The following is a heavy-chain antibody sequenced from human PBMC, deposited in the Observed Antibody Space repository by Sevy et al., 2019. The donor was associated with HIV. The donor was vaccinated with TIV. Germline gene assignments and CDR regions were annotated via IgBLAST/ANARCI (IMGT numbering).Heavy chain of an antibody. CDR2: IKQDGSEK. CDR3: ARVRWELLSAYYYGMDV. V-gene: IGHV3-7*01. J-gene: IGHJ6*02. D-gene: IGHD1-26*01. Sequence: GGSLRLSCAASGFTFSSYWMSWVRQAPGKGLEWVANIKQDGSEKYYVDSVKGRFTISRDNAKNSLYLQMNSLRAEDTAVYYCARVRWELLSAYYYGMDVWGQGTTVTVSS. CDR1: GFTFSSYW.